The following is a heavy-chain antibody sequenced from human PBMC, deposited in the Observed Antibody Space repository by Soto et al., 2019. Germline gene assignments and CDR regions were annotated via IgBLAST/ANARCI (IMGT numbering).Heavy chain of an antibody. Sequence: GGSLRLSCAASGFTFSSYAMSWVRQTPGKGLEWVSGIFSSVTNAYYADSVKGRFTISRDNFKNTLYLKMNSLRAEDTAVYYCARVAPLSPYSNGWLGGFDFWGQGTMVTVSS. D-gene: IGHD6-19*01. CDR1: GFTFSSYA. V-gene: IGHV3-23*05. CDR2: IFSSVTNA. CDR3: ARVAPLSPYSNGWLGGFDF. J-gene: IGHJ3*01.